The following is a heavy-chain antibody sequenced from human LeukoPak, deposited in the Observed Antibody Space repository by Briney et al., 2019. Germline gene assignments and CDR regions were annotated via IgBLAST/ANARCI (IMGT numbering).Heavy chain of an antibody. CDR1: GFTFSSYG. V-gene: IGHV3-30*02. CDR2: IRYDGSNK. CDR3: AKDRGGYCTGGSCYTTHYFDY. D-gene: IGHD2-15*01. J-gene: IGHJ4*02. Sequence: PGGSLRLSCAASGFTFSSYGMHWVRQAPGKGLEWVAFIRYDGSNKYYADSVKGRFTISRDNSKNTLYLQMNSLRAEDTAVYYCAKDRGGYCTGGSCYTTHYFDYWGQGTLVTVSS.